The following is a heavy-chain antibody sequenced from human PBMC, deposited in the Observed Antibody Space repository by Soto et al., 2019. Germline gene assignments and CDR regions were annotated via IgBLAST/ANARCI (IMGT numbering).Heavy chain of an antibody. D-gene: IGHD4-4*01. Sequence: SETLSLTCTVSGGSISSYFWSWIRQPPGKGLEWIGYIHDSEPTNYNPSLKSRVTMSLDMSKNQLSLRLTSVTAADTAVYYCARGTSNRTWKFDFWGQGILVTVSS. CDR2: IHDSEPT. V-gene: IGHV4-59*01. CDR3: ARGTSNRTWKFDF. J-gene: IGHJ4*02. CDR1: GGSISSYF.